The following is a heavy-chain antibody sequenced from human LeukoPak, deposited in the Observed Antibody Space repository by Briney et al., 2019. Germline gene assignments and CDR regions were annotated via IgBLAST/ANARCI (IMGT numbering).Heavy chain of an antibody. CDR3: AREGGADLGWYYMDV. Sequence: KTGGSLRLSCAASGFNLSDYYMNWIRQAPGKGLEWVASISSSGTTIYYADSVKGRFTISRDNAKKSLYLQMNSLRGEDTAVYYCAREGGADLGWYYMDVWGRGTTVTVSS. J-gene: IGHJ6*03. CDR1: GFNLSDYY. D-gene: IGHD2-21*02. CDR2: ISSSGTTI. V-gene: IGHV3-11*04.